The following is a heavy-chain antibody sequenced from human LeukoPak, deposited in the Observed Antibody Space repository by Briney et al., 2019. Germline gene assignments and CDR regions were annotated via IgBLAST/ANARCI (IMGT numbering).Heavy chain of an antibody. CDR1: GFTFSSYG. CDR3: AREERGSGKDFDY. Sequence: GGSLRLSCAASGFTFSSYGMHRVRQAPGKGLEWVAVIWYDGSNKYYADSVKGRFTISRDNSKNTLYLQMSSLRAEDTAVYYCAREERGSGKDFDYWGQGTLVTVSS. D-gene: IGHD3-10*01. V-gene: IGHV3-33*01. J-gene: IGHJ4*02. CDR2: IWYDGSNK.